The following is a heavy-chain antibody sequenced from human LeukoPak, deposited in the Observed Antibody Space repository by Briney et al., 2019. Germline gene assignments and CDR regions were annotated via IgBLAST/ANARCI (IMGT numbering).Heavy chain of an antibody. CDR1: GYSFTGYY. J-gene: IGHJ6*02. Sequence: GASVKVSCKASGYSFTGYYLQWVRQAPGQGLEWMGWINPDSGGTNSAQKFQGRVTMTRDTSISTAYMELSSLRSGDTAVYYCARDHCTSINCYEYKYYGMDVWGQGTTVTVSS. CDR2: INPDSGGT. V-gene: IGHV1-2*02. CDR3: ARDHCTSINCYEYKYYGMDV. D-gene: IGHD2-2*01.